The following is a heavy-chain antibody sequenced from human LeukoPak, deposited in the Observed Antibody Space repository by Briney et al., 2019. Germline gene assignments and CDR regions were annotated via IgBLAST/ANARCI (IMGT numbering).Heavy chain of an antibody. V-gene: IGHV3-15*01. J-gene: IGHJ4*02. CDR2: IKSNTDGGTV. Sequence: GGSLRLSCAASGFTFSSAWMTWVCQAPGKGLEWVGRIKSNTDGGTVDYAAPVKGRFTISRDDSKNTLYLEINNLKAEDTAVYYCSRRRSGFLDYWGQGTLVTVSS. D-gene: IGHD3-22*01. CDR3: SRRRSGFLDY. CDR1: GFTFSSAW.